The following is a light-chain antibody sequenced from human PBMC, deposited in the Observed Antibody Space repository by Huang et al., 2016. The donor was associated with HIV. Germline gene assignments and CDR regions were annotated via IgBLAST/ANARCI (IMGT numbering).Light chain of an antibody. V-gene: IGKV3-15*01. CDR2: GAS. CDR3: HQYNDWPPWT. J-gene: IGKJ1*01. CDR1: QNIDTN. Sequence: EIVMTQSPATLSVSPGERAILLCRASQNIDTNVAWYQQKPGQAPRLLIFGASTRATGISARFTGGGSVTEFTLTINSVQSEDVAMYYCHQYNDWPPWTFGQGTRVEI.